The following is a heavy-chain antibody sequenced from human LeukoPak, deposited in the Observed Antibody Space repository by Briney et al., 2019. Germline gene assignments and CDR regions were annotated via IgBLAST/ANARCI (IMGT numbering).Heavy chain of an antibody. CDR1: GGSVSSGGYY. D-gene: IGHD3-10*01. V-gene: IGHV4-61*08. J-gene: IGHJ6*04. CDR2: MYYSGST. CDR3: ARPPPRGGGMDV. Sequence: SETLSLTCTVSGGSVSSGGYYWTWIRQPPGKGLEWIGYMYYSGSTNYNPSLRSRVTISVDTTKKQFSLKLSSVTAADTAVYYCARPPPRGGGMDVWGKGTTVTFSS.